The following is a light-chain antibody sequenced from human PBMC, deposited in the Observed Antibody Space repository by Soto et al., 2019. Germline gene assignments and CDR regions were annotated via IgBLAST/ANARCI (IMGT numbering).Light chain of an antibody. CDR1: SSNIGRNY. CDR2: RND. J-gene: IGLJ1*01. CDR3: AAWDDSLSGLYV. Sequence: QSVLTQPPSASGTPGQRVTISCSGSSSNIGRNYVYWYQQLPGTAPKLLIYRNDQRPSGVPDRLSGSKSGTSASLAISGLRSGDEADYYCAAWDDSLSGLYVFGTGTKVTVL. V-gene: IGLV1-47*01.